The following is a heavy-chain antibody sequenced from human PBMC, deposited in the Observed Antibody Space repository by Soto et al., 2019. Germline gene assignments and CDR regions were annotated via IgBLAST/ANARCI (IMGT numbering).Heavy chain of an antibody. V-gene: IGHV3-74*01. D-gene: IGHD3-9*01. Sequence: EVQLVESGGGLVQPGGSLRLSCAASGFTFSSYWMHWVRQAPGKGLVWVSRINSDGSSTSYADSVKGRFTISRDNAKNTLYLQINSLRAEDTAVYYCARRYDILTGYYRYYYYYMDVWGKGTTVTVSS. CDR3: ARRYDILTGYYRYYYYYMDV. CDR2: INSDGSST. J-gene: IGHJ6*03. CDR1: GFTFSSYW.